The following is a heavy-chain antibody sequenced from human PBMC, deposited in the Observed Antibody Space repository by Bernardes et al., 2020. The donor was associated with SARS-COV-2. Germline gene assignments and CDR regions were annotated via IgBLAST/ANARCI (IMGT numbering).Heavy chain of an antibody. V-gene: IGHV3-49*04. CDR3: TKILGYSSRWSAFDY. J-gene: IGHJ4*02. D-gene: IGHD6-13*01. CDR2: IRSKAYGGTT. Sequence: GGSLRLSCTASGFTFGDYAMNWVRQAPGKGLEWVGFIRSKAYGGTTEYAASVKGRFTISRDDSKSIAYLQMNSLKTEDTAVYYCTKILGYSSRWSAFDYWGQGTLVTVSP. CDR1: GFTFGDYA.